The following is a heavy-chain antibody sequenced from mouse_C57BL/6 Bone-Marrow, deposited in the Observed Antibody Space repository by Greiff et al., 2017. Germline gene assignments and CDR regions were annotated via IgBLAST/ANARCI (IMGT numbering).Heavy chain of an antibody. V-gene: IGHV5-6*01. CDR2: ISSGGSYT. CDR1: GFTFSSYG. Sequence: EVQLVESGGDLVKPGGSLKLSCAASGFTFSSYGMSWVRQTPDKRVEWVATISSGGSYTYYPDSVKGRFTISRDNAKNTRYLQMSSLKSEDTAMYYCARRSNYVRAMGYWGQGTSVTVAS. J-gene: IGHJ4*01. CDR3: ARRSNYVRAMGY. D-gene: IGHD2-5*01.